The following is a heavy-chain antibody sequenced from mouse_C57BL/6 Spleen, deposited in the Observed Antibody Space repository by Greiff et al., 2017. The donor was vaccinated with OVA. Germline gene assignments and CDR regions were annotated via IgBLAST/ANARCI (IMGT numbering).Heavy chain of an antibody. V-gene: IGHV1-52*01. D-gene: IGHD4-1*01. J-gene: IGHJ2*01. CDR3: ARGDNWDPFDY. Sequence: VQLQQPGAELVRPGSSVKLSCKASGYTFTSYWMHWVKQRPIQGLEWIGNIDPYDSETHYNQKFKDKATLTVDKSSSTAYMQLSSLTSEDSAVYYCARGDNWDPFDYWGQGTTLTVSS. CDR1: GYTFTSYW. CDR2: IDPYDSET.